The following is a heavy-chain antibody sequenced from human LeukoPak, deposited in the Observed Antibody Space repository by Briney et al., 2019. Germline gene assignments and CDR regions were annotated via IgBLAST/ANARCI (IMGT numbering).Heavy chain of an antibody. CDR1: GYTFTSYG. D-gene: IGHD2-2*01. CDR3: ARPVDCSSTSCRGWFDP. V-gene: IGHV1-18*01. CDR2: ISAYNGNT. Sequence: GASVKVSCKASGYTFTSYGISWVRQAPGQGLEWMGWISAYNGNTNYAQKLQGRVTMTTDTSTSTAYMELRSLRSDDTAVYYCARPVDCSSTSCRGWFDPWGQGTLVTVSS. J-gene: IGHJ5*02.